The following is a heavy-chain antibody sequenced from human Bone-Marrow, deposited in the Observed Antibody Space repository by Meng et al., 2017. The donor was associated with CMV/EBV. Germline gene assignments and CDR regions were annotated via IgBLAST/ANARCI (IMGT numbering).Heavy chain of an antibody. CDR1: GYTFTGYY. D-gene: IGHD2-2*02. V-gene: IGHV1-2*02. Sequence: ASVKVSCKASGYTFTGYYMHWVRQTPGQGLEWMGWINPNSGGTNYAQKFQGRVTMTRDTSISTAYMELSRLRSDDTAVYYCARLGYCSSTSCDTVSNYYFDYWGQGTLVTVSS. CDR2: INPNSGGT. CDR3: ARLGYCSSTSCDTVSNYYFDY. J-gene: IGHJ4*02.